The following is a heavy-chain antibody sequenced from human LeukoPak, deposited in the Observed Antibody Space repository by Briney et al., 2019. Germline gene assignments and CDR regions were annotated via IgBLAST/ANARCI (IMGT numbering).Heavy chain of an antibody. V-gene: IGHV3-23*01. Sequence: PGGSLRLSCAASGFTFSSYAMTWVRQAPGKGLEWVSAISGSGDSTYYADSVKGRFSISRDNSRNTLYLQMNSLRAEDTAEYYCASGDRSREYYFDYWGQGTLVTVSS. CDR1: GFTFSSYA. CDR2: ISGSGDST. CDR3: ASGDRSREYYFDY. J-gene: IGHJ4*02. D-gene: IGHD3-10*01.